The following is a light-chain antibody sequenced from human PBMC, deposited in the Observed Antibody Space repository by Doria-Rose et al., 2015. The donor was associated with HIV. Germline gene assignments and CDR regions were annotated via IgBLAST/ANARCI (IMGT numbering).Light chain of an antibody. V-gene: IGKV3-20*01. J-gene: IGKJ1*01. CDR2: DGS. CDR1: QSFSSTY. Sequence: LTQFPGTLSLSPGERATLSCRASQSFSSTYLAWYQQKPGQAPSLLIYDGSTSATGIPDMFSASGSGTDFTLTINRLEPEDFALYYCHQYGTSWTFGQGTKVEI. CDR3: HQYGTSWT.